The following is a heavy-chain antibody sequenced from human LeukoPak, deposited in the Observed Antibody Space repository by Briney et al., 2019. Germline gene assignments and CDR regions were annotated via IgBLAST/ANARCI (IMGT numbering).Heavy chain of an antibody. V-gene: IGHV3-7*01. D-gene: IGHD3-10*01. CDR3: ARLKVRGVNSPKQSRPDWYFDL. CDR2: IKQDGSEK. J-gene: IGHJ2*01. CDR1: GFTFSSYW. Sequence: PGGSLRLSCAASGFTFSSYWMSWVRQAPGKGLEWVANIKQDGSEKYYVDSVKGRFTISRDNAKNSLYLQVNSLRAEDTAVYYCARLKVRGVNSPKQSRPDWYFDLWGRGTLVTVSS.